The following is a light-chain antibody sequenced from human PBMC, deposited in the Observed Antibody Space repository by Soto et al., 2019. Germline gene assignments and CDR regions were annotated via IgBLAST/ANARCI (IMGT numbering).Light chain of an antibody. CDR2: GAS. CDR1: QSVSSN. CDR3: XXYNEWPHT. J-gene: IGKJ4*01. Sequence: ETVMTQSPATLSVSPGEGATLSCRASQSVSSNLAWYQQRPGQTPRLLVYGASIRATGMSARFSGSGSGTXXXXXXXXLQSXDFXXXXXXXYNEWPHTFGGGTKVEIK. V-gene: IGKV3-15*01.